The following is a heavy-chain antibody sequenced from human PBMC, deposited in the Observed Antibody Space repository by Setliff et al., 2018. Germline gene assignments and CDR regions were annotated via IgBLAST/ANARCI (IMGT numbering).Heavy chain of an antibody. J-gene: IGHJ6*03. D-gene: IGHD6-19*01. V-gene: IGHV4-4*07. CDR3: VRTDYSDGRYSMDV. Sequence: SETLSLTCTVSGGFISSYYWSWIRQPAGKGLEWIGRIFTSESTNYNPSLKSRVTMSVDTSKIQFSLKLSSVTAADTAVYYCVRTDYSDGRYSMDVWGKGTTVTVSS. CDR2: IFTSEST. CDR1: GGFISSYY.